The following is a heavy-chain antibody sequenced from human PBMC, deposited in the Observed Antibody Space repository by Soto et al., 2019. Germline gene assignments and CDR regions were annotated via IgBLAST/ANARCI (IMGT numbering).Heavy chain of an antibody. CDR2: ITGSGDST. Sequence: EVQLLESGGGLVQPGGSLRLSCAASGFTFSSYAMSWVRQAPGKGLEWVSAITGSGDSTYYADSVKGRFTVSRDNSKNPLYLQMNSLRDEDTAVYYCAKVFVFTIREGFDYWGLGTLVTVSS. CDR1: GFTFSSYA. CDR3: AKVFVFTIREGFDY. V-gene: IGHV3-23*01. J-gene: IGHJ4*02. D-gene: IGHD3-3*01.